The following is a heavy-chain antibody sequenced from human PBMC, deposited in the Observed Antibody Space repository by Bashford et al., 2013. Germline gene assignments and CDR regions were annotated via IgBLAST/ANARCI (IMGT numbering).Heavy chain of an antibody. CDR1: GGSISSGSYY. D-gene: IGHD3-10*01. V-gene: IGHV4-39*01. Sequence: SSETLSLTCSVSGGSISSGSYYWAWLRQSPGKGLEWIGNVFYSGNTWYNPSLESRLTISVDTSRNQFSLKVRSVTAADTAMYYCARHDPQTSWGEGGVLTTWGQG. CDR3: ARHDPQTSWGEGGVLTT. J-gene: IGHJ3*01. CDR2: VFYSGNT.